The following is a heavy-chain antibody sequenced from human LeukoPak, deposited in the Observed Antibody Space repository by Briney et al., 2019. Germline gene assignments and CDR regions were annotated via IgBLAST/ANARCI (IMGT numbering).Heavy chain of an antibody. D-gene: IGHD3-22*01. V-gene: IGHV1-2*04. Sequence: ASVKVSCKVSGYTFTSYGISWVRQAPGQGLEWMGWINPNSGGTNYAQKFQGWVTMTRDTSISTAYMELSRLRSDDTAVYYCARAGSSKNDSSGYYNYWGQGTLVTVSS. J-gene: IGHJ4*02. CDR2: INPNSGGT. CDR1: GYTFTSYG. CDR3: ARAGSSKNDSSGYYNY.